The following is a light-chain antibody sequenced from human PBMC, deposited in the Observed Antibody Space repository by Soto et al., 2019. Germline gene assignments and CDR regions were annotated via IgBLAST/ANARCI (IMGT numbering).Light chain of an antibody. Sequence: QSVLTQPPSVSGAPGQRVTISCTGSSSNIGAGYDVHWYQQLPGTAPKLLTYGNSNRPSGVPDRFSGSKSGTSASLAITGLQAEDEADYYCQSYDSSRYVFGTGTKVTVL. V-gene: IGLV1-40*01. CDR3: QSYDSSRYV. J-gene: IGLJ1*01. CDR1: SSNIGAGYD. CDR2: GNS.